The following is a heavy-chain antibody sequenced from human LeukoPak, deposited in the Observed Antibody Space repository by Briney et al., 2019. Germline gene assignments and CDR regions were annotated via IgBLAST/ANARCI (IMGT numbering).Heavy chain of an antibody. J-gene: IGHJ4*02. D-gene: IGHD5-24*01. V-gene: IGHV6-1*01. CDR1: GDSVSSDIAA. CDR3: ARVRRVAVTPYYFDY. CDR2: TYYRAKWYN. Sequence: SQTLSLTCAISGDSVSSDIAAWNWIRQSPSRGLEWLGRTYYRAKWYNDYAVSVKSRITINPDTSKNQFSLQLNSVTPDDTAVYYSARVRRVAVTPYYFDYWGQGTLVTVSS.